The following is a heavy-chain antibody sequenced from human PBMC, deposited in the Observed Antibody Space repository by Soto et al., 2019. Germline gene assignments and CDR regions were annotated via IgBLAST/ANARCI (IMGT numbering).Heavy chain of an antibody. CDR3: AKTSGEWELRPFDY. Sequence: GGSLRLSCAASGFTFSSYGMHWVRQAPGNGLEWVAFISYDGSNKYYSDSVKGRFTISRDNSKNTLYLQMNSLRAEDTAVYYCAKTSGEWELRPFDYWGQGTPVTVS. J-gene: IGHJ4*02. CDR2: ISYDGSNK. V-gene: IGHV3-30*18. D-gene: IGHD1-26*01. CDR1: GFTFSSYG.